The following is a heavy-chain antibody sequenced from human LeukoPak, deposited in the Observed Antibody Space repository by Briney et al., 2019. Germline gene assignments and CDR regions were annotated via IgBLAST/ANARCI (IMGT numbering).Heavy chain of an antibody. CDR3: ARGGIVLMVYAFTAFDI. J-gene: IGHJ3*02. Sequence: SETLSLTCTVSGGSVRSYYWSWIRQPPGKGLEWIGEINHSGSTNYNPSLKSRVTISVDTSKNQFSLKLSSVTAADTAVYYCARGGIVLMVYAFTAFDIWGQGTMVTVSS. D-gene: IGHD2-8*01. CDR1: GGSVRSYY. CDR2: INHSGST. V-gene: IGHV4-34*01.